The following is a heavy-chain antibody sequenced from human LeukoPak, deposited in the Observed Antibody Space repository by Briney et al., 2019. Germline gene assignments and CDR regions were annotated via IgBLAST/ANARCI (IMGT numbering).Heavy chain of an antibody. V-gene: IGHV1-2*02. CDR3: ARGAEAETSPLDF. CDR2: INPKSGAA. CDR1: GYIFSDYY. D-gene: IGHD6-13*01. Sequence: ASVKVSCKASGYIFSDYYMHWVRQAPGQGLEWLGCINPKSGAADYAQQFRGRVTMTRDTSINTDYMEMKRVTSDDTAVYYCARGAEAETSPLDFWGQGTLVIVS. J-gene: IGHJ4*02.